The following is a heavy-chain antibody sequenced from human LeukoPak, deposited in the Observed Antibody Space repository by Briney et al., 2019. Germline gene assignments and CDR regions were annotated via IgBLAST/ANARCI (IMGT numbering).Heavy chain of an antibody. Sequence: SQTLSLTCTVSGDSISSGGYFWTWIRQHPVKGLEWIGYIYYSGSTYYNPSLKSRVTMSVDTSKNQFSLKLSSVPAADTAVYYCARGSRINECHTRCYDNWFDPWGQGTLVTVSS. CDR3: ARGSRINECHTRCYDNWFDP. V-gene: IGHV4-31*03. CDR1: GDSISSGGYF. J-gene: IGHJ5*02. D-gene: IGHD2-2*01. CDR2: IYYSGST.